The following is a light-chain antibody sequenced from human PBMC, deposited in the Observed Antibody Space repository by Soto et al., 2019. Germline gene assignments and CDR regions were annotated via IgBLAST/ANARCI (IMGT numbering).Light chain of an antibody. J-gene: IGKJ1*01. CDR2: AAS. V-gene: IGKV1-39*01. Sequence: DIQMTQSPSSLSASVRDRVTITCRASQSISNYLNWYQQKPGKAPELLIYAASSLQSGVPSRFTGSGSGTDFTLTISSLQPEDFATYYWLQSYSNLWTFGQGTKVEIK. CDR1: QSISNY. CDR3: LQSYSNLWT.